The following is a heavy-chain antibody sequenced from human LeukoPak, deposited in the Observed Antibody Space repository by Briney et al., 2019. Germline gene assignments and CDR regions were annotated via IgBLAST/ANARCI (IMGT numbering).Heavy chain of an antibody. V-gene: IGHV4-59*08. CDR1: GGSISSYY. J-gene: IGHJ4*02. Sequence: SETLSLTCTVSGGSISSYYWSWIRQPPGKGLEWIGYIYYSGSTNYNPSLKSRVAISVDTSKNQFSLKLSSVTAADTAVYYCARLSYGSVDYWGQGTLVTVSS. CDR2: IYYSGST. CDR3: ARLSYGSVDY. D-gene: IGHD3-10*01.